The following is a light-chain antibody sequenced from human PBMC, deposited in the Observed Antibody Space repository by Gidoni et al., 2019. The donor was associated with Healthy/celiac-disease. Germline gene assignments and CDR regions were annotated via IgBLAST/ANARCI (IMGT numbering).Light chain of an antibody. J-gene: IGKJ4*01. CDR1: QGISSA. V-gene: IGKV1-13*02. CDR3: QQFNSYPLT. CDR2: AAS. Sequence: AIHLTHSPSSLSASVGDRVTTTCRASQGISSALVWYQQKPGKAPKLLMYAASSLESGVPSRFSGSGSGTDFTLTISSLQPEDFATYYCQQFNSYPLTFGGGTKVEIK.